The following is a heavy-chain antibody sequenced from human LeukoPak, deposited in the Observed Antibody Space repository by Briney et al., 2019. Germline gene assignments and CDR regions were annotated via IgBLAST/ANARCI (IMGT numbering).Heavy chain of an antibody. D-gene: IGHD3-9*01. V-gene: IGHV4-39*01. Sequence: SETLSLTCTVSGGSIGSGTLYWGWVRQPPGMGLEWLGSVFYRGTTFYSPSLKSRVTVSIDTSKNQFSLKLNSVTAADTAVHYCARHDYDLLTGYTINWFDPWGQGTLVTVSS. CDR2: VFYRGTT. CDR3: ARHDYDLLTGYTINWFDP. CDR1: GGSIGSGTLY. J-gene: IGHJ5*02.